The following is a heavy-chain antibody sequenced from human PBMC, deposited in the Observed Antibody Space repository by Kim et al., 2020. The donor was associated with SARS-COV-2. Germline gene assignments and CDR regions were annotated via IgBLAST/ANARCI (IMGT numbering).Heavy chain of an antibody. CDR3: ARGGIAVAGPYYFDY. CDR2: IGTAGDT. CDR1: GFTFSSYD. J-gene: IGHJ4*02. D-gene: IGHD6-19*01. Sequence: GGSLRLSCAASGFTFSSYDMHWVRQATGKGLEWVSAIGTAGDTYYPGSVKGRFTISRENAKNSLYLQMNSLRAGDTAVYYCARGGIAVAGPYYFDYWGQGTLVTVSS. V-gene: IGHV3-13*01.